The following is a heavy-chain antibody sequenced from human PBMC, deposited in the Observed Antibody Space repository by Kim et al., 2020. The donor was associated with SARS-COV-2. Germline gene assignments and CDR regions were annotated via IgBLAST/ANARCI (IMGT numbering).Heavy chain of an antibody. D-gene: IGHD6-13*01. Sequence: SVKGRFTISRDNSKNTLYLKMNSLRAEDTAVYYCAKGTHQQLVTREYFQHWGQGTLVTVSS. J-gene: IGHJ1*01. V-gene: IGHV3-23*01. CDR3: AKGTHQQLVTREYFQH.